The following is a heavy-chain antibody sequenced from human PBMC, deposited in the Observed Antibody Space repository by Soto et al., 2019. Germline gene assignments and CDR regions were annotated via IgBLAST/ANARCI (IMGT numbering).Heavy chain of an antibody. V-gene: IGHV3-23*01. J-gene: IGHJ1*01. Sequence: PGGSLRLSCAASGFTFSVDAMSWVRQAPGKGLEWVSAISSNGGRTFYADSLRGRFTISRDNSKSALYLQMNNLRAEDTAIYYCAKYSELPYEAYLQQWGQGTLVTVSS. CDR2: ISSNGGRT. CDR3: AKYSELPYEAYLQQ. CDR1: GFTFSVDA. D-gene: IGHD1-7*01.